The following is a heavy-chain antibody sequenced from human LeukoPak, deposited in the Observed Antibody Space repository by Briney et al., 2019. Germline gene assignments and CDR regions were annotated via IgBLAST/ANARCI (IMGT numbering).Heavy chain of an antibody. V-gene: IGHV3-13*04. J-gene: IGHJ6*02. CDR1: GFTFSSYD. CDR3: ARGDCSSTSCPDYYYHGMDV. CDR2: IGTAGDT. Sequence: GGSLRLSCAASGFTFSSYDMHWVRQATGKGLEWVSAIGTAGDTYYPGSVKGRFTISRENAKNSLYLQMNSLRAGDTAVYYCARGDCSSTSCPDYYYHGMDVWGQGTTVTVSS. D-gene: IGHD2-2*01.